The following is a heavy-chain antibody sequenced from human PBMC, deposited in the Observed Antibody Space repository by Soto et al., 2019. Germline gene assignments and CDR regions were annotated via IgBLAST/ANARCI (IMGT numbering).Heavy chain of an antibody. J-gene: IGHJ1*01. D-gene: IGHD2-2*01. V-gene: IGHV3-21*01. CDR3: ARDSPLGYWSSTTCRWFQYFQH. Sequence: EVQLVESGGGLVKPGGSLRLSCAASGFTFSSYSMNWVRQAPGKGLEWVSSISSGSTYIYYADSVKGRFTISRDNAEKSLYLQMNSLRAEDTAVYYCARDSPLGYWSSTTCRWFQYFQHWCQGTLVTVSS. CDR1: GFTFSSYS. CDR2: ISSGSTYI.